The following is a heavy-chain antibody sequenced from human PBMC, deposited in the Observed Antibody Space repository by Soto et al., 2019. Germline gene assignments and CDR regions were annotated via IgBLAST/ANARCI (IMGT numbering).Heavy chain of an antibody. V-gene: IGHV3-23*01. D-gene: IGHD3-22*01. CDR2: ISGSGGIT. CDR1: GFTFSSYA. Sequence: GGSLRLSCAASGFTFSSYAMGWVRQAPGKGLDWVSVISGSGGITYSADSVKGRFTISRDNSKNTLYLQMNSLRAEDTAVYYCAKGAHYYDSSGYYYPSDYWGQGTLVTVSS. CDR3: AKGAHYYDSSGYYYPSDY. J-gene: IGHJ4*02.